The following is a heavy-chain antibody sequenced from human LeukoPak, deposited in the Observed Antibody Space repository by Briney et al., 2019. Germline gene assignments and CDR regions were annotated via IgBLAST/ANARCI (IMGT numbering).Heavy chain of an antibody. CDR3: AKDGREAGPDY. D-gene: IGHD6-19*01. J-gene: IGHJ4*02. V-gene: IGHV3-30*18. Sequence: GGSLRLSCAASGFTFSSYGKHWVRQAPAKGLEWVAVISYDGSNKYYADSVKGRFTISRDNSKNTLHLQMNSLRAEDTAVYYCAKDGREAGPDYSGQGTLFTVSS. CDR1: GFTFSSYG. CDR2: ISYDGSNK.